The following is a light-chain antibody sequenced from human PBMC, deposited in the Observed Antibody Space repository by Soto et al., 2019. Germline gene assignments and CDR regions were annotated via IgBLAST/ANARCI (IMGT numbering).Light chain of an antibody. Sequence: QSALTQPASVSGSPGQSITISRTGTSSDVGGYNYVSWYQQHPGKAPKLMIYDVSNRPSGVSNRFSGSKSGNTASLTISGLQAEDEAYYYCSSYTSSTVVFGGGTKLTVL. V-gene: IGLV2-14*01. CDR3: SSYTSSTVV. CDR1: SSDVGGYNY. J-gene: IGLJ2*01. CDR2: DVS.